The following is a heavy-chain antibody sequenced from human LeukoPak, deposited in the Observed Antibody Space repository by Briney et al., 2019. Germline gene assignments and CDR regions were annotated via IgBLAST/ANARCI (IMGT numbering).Heavy chain of an antibody. D-gene: IGHD3-10*01. CDR1: GYTFTNYG. CDR2: ISGNNGDT. J-gene: IGHJ3*02. Sequence: SVKVSCKASGYTFTNYGISWVRQAPGQGLEWMGWISGNNGDTNLAQKLQGRVTMTTATSTSTAYMELRSLRSDVTAVYYCARKGRITTVRGDDAFDIWGQGTMVTVSS. CDR3: ARKGRITTVRGDDAFDI. V-gene: IGHV1-18*01.